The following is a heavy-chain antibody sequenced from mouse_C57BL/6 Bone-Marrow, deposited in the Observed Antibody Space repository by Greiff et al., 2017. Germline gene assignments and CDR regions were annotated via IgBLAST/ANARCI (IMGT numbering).Heavy chain of an antibody. CDR2: IYPRSGNT. V-gene: IGHV1-81*01. D-gene: IGHD3-3*01. CDR1: GYTFTSYG. Sequence: VQRVESGAELARPGASVKLSCKASGYTFTSYGISWVKQRTGQGLEWIGEIYPRSGNTYYNEKFKGKATLTADKSSSTAYMELRILTSEDSAVYFCATRSLRGYFDVWGTGTTVTVSS. CDR3: ATRSLRGYFDV. J-gene: IGHJ1*03.